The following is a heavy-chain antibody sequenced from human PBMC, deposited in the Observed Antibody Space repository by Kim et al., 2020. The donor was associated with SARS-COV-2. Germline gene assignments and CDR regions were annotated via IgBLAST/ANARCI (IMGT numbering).Heavy chain of an antibody. V-gene: IGHV1-18*01. CDR1: GYTFTSYG. CDR2: ISAYNGNT. Sequence: ASVKVSCKASGYTFTSYGISWVRQAPGQGLEWMGWISAYNGNTNYAQKLQGRVTMNTDTSTSTAYMELRSLRSDDTAVYYCARDAGELTWGSSFYYYYYGMDVWGQGTTVTVSS. D-gene: IGHD6-13*01. J-gene: IGHJ6*02. CDR3: ARDAGELTWGSSFYYYYYGMDV.